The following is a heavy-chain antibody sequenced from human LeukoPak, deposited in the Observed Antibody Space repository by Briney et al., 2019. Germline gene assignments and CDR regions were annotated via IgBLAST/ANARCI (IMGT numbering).Heavy chain of an antibody. CDR1: GFTFSSYG. V-gene: IGHV3-23*01. CDR2: ISGSGGST. CDR3: ARDRIVGATPLLFDY. J-gene: IGHJ4*02. D-gene: IGHD1-26*01. Sequence: GGSLRLSCAASGFTFSSYGMSWVRQAPGKGLEWVSAISGSGGSTYYADSVKGRFTISRDNSKNTLYLQMNSLRAEDTAVYYCARDRIVGATPLLFDYWGQGTLVTVSS.